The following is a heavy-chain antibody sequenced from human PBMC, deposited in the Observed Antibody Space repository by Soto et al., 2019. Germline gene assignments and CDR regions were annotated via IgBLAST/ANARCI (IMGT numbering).Heavy chain of an antibody. CDR1: GFTFTSSA. D-gene: IGHD3-9*01. J-gene: IGHJ4*02. CDR2: IVVGSGNT. CDR3: AAPLNGYYDILTGYY. Sequence: SVKVSCKASGFTFTSSAVQWGRQARGQRLEWIGWIVVGSGNTNYAQKFQERVTITRDMSTSTAYMELSSLRSEDTAVYYCAAPLNGYYDILTGYYWGQGTLVTVSS. V-gene: IGHV1-58*01.